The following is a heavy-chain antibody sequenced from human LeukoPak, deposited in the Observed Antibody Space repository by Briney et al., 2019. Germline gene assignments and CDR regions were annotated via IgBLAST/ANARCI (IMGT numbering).Heavy chain of an antibody. Sequence: GGSLRLSCAASGFTFSSYSMNWVRQAPGKGLEWVSYISSSSSTIYYADSVKGRFTISRDNAKNSLYLQMNSLRDEDTAVYYCASYDYDSSGYEDAFDIWGQGTMVTVSS. CDR2: ISSSSSTI. CDR3: ASYDYDSSGYEDAFDI. D-gene: IGHD3-22*01. V-gene: IGHV3-48*02. CDR1: GFTFSSYS. J-gene: IGHJ3*02.